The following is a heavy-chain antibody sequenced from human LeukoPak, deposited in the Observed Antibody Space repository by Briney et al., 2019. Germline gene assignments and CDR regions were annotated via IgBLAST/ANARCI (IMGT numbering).Heavy chain of an antibody. D-gene: IGHD4-17*01. CDR1: GGSVSSYH. CDR2: VHNSGST. J-gene: IGHJ5*02. CDR3: ARENSYGDYVGWFDP. Sequence: SETLSLTCIVSGGSVSSYHWSWVRQPPGEGLEWIAYVHNSGSTNYNPSLKSRVIISVDRSKNQFSLKLSSVTAADTAVYYCARENSYGDYVGWFDPWGQGTLVTVSS. V-gene: IGHV4-59*02.